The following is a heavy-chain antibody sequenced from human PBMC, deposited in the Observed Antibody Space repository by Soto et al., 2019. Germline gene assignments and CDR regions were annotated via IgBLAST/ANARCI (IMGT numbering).Heavy chain of an antibody. CDR2: MFYGVST. D-gene: IGHD3-3*02. Sequence: SETLSLTCTVSGSSVNSSGYYWGWIRQPPGKGLEWIGSMFYGVSTYYNPSLKSRVTVSVDTSKNQFSLNLRSVTAADTAVYYCARLPSRHLVDYWGQGTLVTVSS. CDR1: GSSVNSSGYY. J-gene: IGHJ4*02. V-gene: IGHV4-39*01. CDR3: ARLPSRHLVDY.